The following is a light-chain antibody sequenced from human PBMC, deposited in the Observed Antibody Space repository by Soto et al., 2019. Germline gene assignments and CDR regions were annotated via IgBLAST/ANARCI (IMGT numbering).Light chain of an antibody. CDR1: PSVGRS. J-gene: IGKJ3*01. V-gene: IGKV3-15*01. CDR3: QQYDELPLT. CDR2: DSS. Sequence: VLTQSPATLYVSPGEGATFSCRASPSVGRSLAWYQQKPGQTPRLLMFDSSTRATGIPAKFSGSGSGTDFTLPISSLQSEDFAIFCCQQYDELPLTFGPGTKVEI.